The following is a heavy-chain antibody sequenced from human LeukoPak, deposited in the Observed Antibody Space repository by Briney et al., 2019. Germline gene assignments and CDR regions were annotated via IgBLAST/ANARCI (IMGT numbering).Heavy chain of an antibody. J-gene: IGHJ4*02. CDR2: ISSSGSTI. D-gene: IGHD5-18*01. CDR3: ARVDDPHLWGIIDY. CDR1: GFSFSDHY. V-gene: IGHV3-11*04. Sequence: GGSLRLSCAASGFSFSDHYMSWIRQAPGKGLEWVSYISSSGSTIHYADSVKGRFTISRDNAKNSLYLQMNSLRAEDTAVYYCARVDDPHLWGIIDYWGQGTLVTVSS.